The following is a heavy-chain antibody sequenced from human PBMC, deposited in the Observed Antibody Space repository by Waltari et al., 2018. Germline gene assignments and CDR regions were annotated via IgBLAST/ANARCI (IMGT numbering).Heavy chain of an antibody. CDR1: GFTFSSHW. V-gene: IGHV3-7*01. D-gene: IGHD7-27*01. CDR2: INQAGDDK. J-gene: IGHJ4*02. CDR3: ARDANWGRGCDY. Sequence: EVQVVESGGGLVQPGGSLRLSCAASGFTFSSHWMSWVRQAPGKGLEWVANINQAGDDKYYVDSVKGRFTVSRDNAKNSLYLQMNSLRAEDTAVYYCARDANWGRGCDYWGQGTPVIVSS.